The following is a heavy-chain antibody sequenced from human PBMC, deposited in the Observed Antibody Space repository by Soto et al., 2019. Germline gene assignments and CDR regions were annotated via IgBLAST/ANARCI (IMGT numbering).Heavy chain of an antibody. Sequence: EVQLVESGGGLVQPGGSLRLSCAASGFTFSSYWMHWVRQAPGKGLVWVSRINSDGSSTSYADSVKGRFTISRDNAKNTLYLQMDGLRAEDTAVYYCGRDGLGRHYYFDYWGQGTLVTVSS. V-gene: IGHV3-74*01. D-gene: IGHD3-22*01. CDR2: INSDGSST. CDR3: GRDGLGRHYYFDY. J-gene: IGHJ4*02. CDR1: GFTFSSYW.